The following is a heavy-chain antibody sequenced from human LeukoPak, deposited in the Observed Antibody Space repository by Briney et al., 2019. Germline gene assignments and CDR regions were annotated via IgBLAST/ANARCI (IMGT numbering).Heavy chain of an antibody. V-gene: IGHV4-34*01. CDR2: ITHSGST. CDR1: GGSFSGYY. CDR3: ARRRLGYYFDY. Sequence: PSETLSLTCTVYGGSFSGYYLNWIRQPPGKGLEWIGEITHSGSTNYHPSLKSRVTMSVDTSTNQFSLRVSSVTAADTAVYYCARRRLGYYFDYWGQGTLVTVSS. D-gene: IGHD5-24*01. J-gene: IGHJ4*02.